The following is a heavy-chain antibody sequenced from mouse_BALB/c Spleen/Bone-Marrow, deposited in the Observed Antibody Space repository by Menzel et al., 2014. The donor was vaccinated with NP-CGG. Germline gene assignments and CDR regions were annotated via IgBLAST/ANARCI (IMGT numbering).Heavy chain of an antibody. CDR3: ARHGSSYVRFAY. J-gene: IGHJ3*01. V-gene: IGHV1S45*01. CDR2: INPYNDYT. D-gene: IGHD1-1*01. Sequence: EVQLRQSGAELVRPGASVKISCKAFGYTFTDYHINWVKQRPGQGLDWIGYINPYNDYTNYNQKFKGKATLIVDKSSSTAYMELSSLTSEDSAVFYCARHGSSYVRFAYWGQGTLVTVSA. CDR1: GYTFTDYH.